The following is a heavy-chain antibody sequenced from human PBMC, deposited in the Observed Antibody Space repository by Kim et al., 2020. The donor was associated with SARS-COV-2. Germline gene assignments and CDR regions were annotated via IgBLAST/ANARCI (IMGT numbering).Heavy chain of an antibody. CDR2: IYYSGST. J-gene: IGHJ5*02. V-gene: IGHV4-59*01. Sequence: SETLSLTCTVSGGSISSYYWSWIRQPPGKGLEWIGYIYYSGSTNYNPSLKSRVTISVDTSKNQFSLKLGSVTAADTAVYYCARVGLSTIFGVVNCFDPWCQGTLVTVSS. CDR3: ARVGLSTIFGVVNCFDP. D-gene: IGHD3-3*01. CDR1: GGSISSYY.